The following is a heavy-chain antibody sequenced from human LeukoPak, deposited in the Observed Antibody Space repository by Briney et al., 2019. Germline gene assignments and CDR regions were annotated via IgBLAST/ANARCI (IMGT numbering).Heavy chain of an antibody. CDR2: ISYDGSNK. J-gene: IGHJ6*02. Sequence: GGSLRLSCAASGFTFSSYGMHWVRQAPGKGLEREAVISYDGSNKYYADSVKGRFTISRDNSKNTLYLQMNSLRAEDTAVYYCEKDRAMAGSAYYYYYYGMDVWGQGTTVTVSS. CDR1: GFTFSSYG. CDR3: EKDRAMAGSAYYYYYYGMDV. D-gene: IGHD6-19*01. V-gene: IGHV3-30*18.